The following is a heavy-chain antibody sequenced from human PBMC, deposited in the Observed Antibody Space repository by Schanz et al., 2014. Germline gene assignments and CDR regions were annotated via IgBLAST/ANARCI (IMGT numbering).Heavy chain of an antibody. CDR3: VRELSGGTFDY. CDR1: GYTLTDLS. Sequence: QVQLVQSGGEVKTPGASVKVSCKVSGYTLTDLSMHWVRQAPGKGLEWMGGFDPEDVETIYAQKFQGRVTMTRDTSSTTAYMELNSLRSDDTAVYYCVRELSGGTFDYGGQGALVTVSS. V-gene: IGHV1-24*01. CDR2: FDPEDVET. D-gene: IGHD1-7*01. J-gene: IGHJ4*02.